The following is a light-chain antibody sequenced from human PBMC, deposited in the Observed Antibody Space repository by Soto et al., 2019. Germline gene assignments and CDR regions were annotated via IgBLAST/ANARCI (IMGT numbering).Light chain of an antibody. V-gene: IGKV1-39*01. J-gene: IGKJ5*01. CDR1: QAISNY. CDR3: QQWHATTLT. CDR2: GAK. Sequence: DIQKTQSPSFLSASVGDRVTLTCRASQAISNYLNWYQQKPGKAPNLLIFGAKTLQSGVPSRFSGTGYGTDCTLTITTLKQEDGGIYDGQQWHATTLTFGQGTRLEIK.